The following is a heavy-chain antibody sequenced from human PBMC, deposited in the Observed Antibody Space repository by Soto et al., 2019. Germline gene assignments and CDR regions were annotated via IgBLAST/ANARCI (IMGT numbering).Heavy chain of an antibody. J-gene: IGHJ5*01. CDR1: GGSSIDNNYR. CDR3: AGQLRRKSAFGAQVMYWFES. V-gene: IGHV4-39*01. D-gene: IGHD3-16*01. CDR2: ISYNGVP. Sequence: ATETLSVTCGDSGGSSIDNNYRWAWIRQPPGKGLELVATISYNGVPNYNPSLRSRVSIFADAPSARFSLTMDSVTASDTALYFCAGQLRRKSAFGAQVMYWFESWGHGILVTVSS.